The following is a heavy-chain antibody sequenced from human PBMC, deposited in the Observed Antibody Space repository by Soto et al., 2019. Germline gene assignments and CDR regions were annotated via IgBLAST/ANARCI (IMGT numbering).Heavy chain of an antibody. Sequence: ASVKVSCKASGYTFTGYYMHWVRQAPGQGLEWMGWINPNSGGINYAQKFQGWVTMTRDTSTSTVYMELSSLRSEDTAVYYCASWSGGTYYDFWSGYYRYCYYMDVWGKGTTVTVSS. CDR3: ASWSGGTYYDFWSGYYRYCYYMDV. V-gene: IGHV1-2*04. CDR1: GYTFTGYY. CDR2: INPNSGGI. J-gene: IGHJ6*03. D-gene: IGHD3-3*01.